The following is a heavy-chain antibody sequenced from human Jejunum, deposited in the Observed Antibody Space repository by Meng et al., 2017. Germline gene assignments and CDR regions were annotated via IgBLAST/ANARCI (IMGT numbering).Heavy chain of an antibody. J-gene: IGHJ5*02. CDR1: GFTFSTYA. CDR3: ARGPDLSGRYYVGDL. Sequence: GESLKISCTASGFTFSTYAMTWVRQAPGKGLEWVSAISGSGGSTYYADSMKGRFTVSRDNSKNTLYLQMNSLRAEDTALYYCARGPDLSGRYYVGDLWGRGTLVTVSS. D-gene: IGHD3-10*01. V-gene: IGHV3-23*01. CDR2: ISGSGGST.